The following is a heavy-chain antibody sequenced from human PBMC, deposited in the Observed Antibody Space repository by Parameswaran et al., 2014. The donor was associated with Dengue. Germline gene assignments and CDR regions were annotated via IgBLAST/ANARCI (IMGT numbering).Heavy chain of an antibody. CDR3: TLLSPLKDAFDI. V-gene: IGHV3-73*01. CDR2: IRSKASSYAT. J-gene: IGHJ3*02. Sequence: VRQMPGKGLEWVGRIRSKASSYATAYAASVQGRFSISRDDSKNTAYLQMNSLKTEDKAVYYCTLLSPLKDAFDIWGQGTMVTVSS.